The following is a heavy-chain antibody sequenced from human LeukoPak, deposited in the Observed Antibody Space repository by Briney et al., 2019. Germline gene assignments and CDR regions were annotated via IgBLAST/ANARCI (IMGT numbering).Heavy chain of an antibody. J-gene: IGHJ4*02. CDR1: GFTFSSYG. CDR2: ISYDGSNK. CDR3: AKDQGSITMIVSPTSPVYYFDY. Sequence: GGSLRLSCAASGFTFSSYGMHWVRQAPGKGLEWVAVISYDGSNKYYADSVKGRFTVSRDNSKNTLYLQMNSLRAEDTAVYYCAKDQGSITMIVSPTSPVYYFDYWGQGTLVTVSS. V-gene: IGHV3-30*18. D-gene: IGHD3-22*01.